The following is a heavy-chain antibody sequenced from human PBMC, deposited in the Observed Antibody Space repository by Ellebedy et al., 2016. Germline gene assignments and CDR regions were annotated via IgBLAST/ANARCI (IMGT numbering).Heavy chain of an antibody. CDR1: GFSFSNYA. Sequence: GGSLRLXCAASGFSFSNYAMHWVRQAPGKGLEWVAVILFDGNNKYNADSVKGRFTISRDNRKNTVYLQMSSLRVEDTAVYYCARVPVATSGKGIDYWGQGTQVTVSS. J-gene: IGHJ4*02. V-gene: IGHV3-30-3*01. D-gene: IGHD1-26*01. CDR2: ILFDGNNK. CDR3: ARVPVATSGKGIDY.